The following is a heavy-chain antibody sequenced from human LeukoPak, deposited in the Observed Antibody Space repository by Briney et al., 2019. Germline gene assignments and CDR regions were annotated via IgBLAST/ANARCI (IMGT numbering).Heavy chain of an antibody. Sequence: GRSLRLSCAASGFTFSSYGMHWVRQAPGKGLEWVAVISYDGSNKYYADSVKGRFTISRDNSKNTLYLQMNSLRAEDTAVYYCAKVRWLRILALIGYWGQGTLVTVSS. CDR3: AKVRWLRILALIGY. J-gene: IGHJ4*02. CDR1: GFTFSSYG. CDR2: ISYDGSNK. V-gene: IGHV3-30*18. D-gene: IGHD5-12*01.